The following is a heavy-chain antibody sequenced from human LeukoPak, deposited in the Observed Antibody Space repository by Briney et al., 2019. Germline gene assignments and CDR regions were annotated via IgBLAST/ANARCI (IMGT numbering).Heavy chain of an antibody. J-gene: IGHJ5*02. D-gene: IGHD3-9*01. V-gene: IGHV4-34*01. CDR1: GGSFSGYY. CDR2: INHSGST. Sequence: PSETLSLTCAVYGGSFSGYYWSWIRQPPGKGLEWIGEINHSGSTNYNPSLKSRVTISVDTSKNQFSLKLSSVTAADTAVYYCARSSVLRYFRTWGQGTLVTVSS. CDR3: ARSSVLRYFRT.